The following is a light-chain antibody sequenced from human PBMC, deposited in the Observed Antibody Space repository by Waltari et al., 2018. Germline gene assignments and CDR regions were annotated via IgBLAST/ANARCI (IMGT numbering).Light chain of an antibody. CDR1: QSVASY. J-gene: IGKJ2*01. CDR2: GAS. Sequence: EVVLTQSPVTLSVSPGETVTLSCRASQSVASYLAWYQQKSGQAPSLLIYGASSRATGVPARFSGGGSATEFTLTISGLQSEDFAVYYFQQYGNLPPYTFGQGTQLEIK. CDR3: QQYGNLPPYT. V-gene: IGKV3-15*01.